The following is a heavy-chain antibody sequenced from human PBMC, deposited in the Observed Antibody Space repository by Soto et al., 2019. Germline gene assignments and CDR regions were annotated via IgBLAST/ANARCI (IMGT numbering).Heavy chain of an antibody. D-gene: IGHD6-19*01. CDR3: VSGVARSGFDF. CDR2: TYYRSRWHH. J-gene: IGHJ4*02. Sequence: SQTLSLTCAISGDSVSSSTAAWNWIRSSPSRGLEWLGRTYYRSRWHHDYAVSLKSRITVNPDTSNNRFSLQLNSVTPDDTAVYYCVSGVARSGFDFWGQGTLVTVSS. CDR1: GDSVSSSTAA. V-gene: IGHV6-1*01.